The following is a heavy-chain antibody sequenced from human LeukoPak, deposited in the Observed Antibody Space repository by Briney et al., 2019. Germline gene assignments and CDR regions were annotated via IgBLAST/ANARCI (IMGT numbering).Heavy chain of an antibody. Sequence: GGSLRLPCAASGFTFSSYAMSWLRQAPGKGLEWVSAISGSDGSTYYADSVKGRFTISRDNSKNTLYLQMNSLRAEDTAVYYCAKAPNFYYDSSGYYYYFDYWGQGTLVTVSS. V-gene: IGHV3-23*01. CDR3: AKAPNFYYDSSGYYYYFDY. CDR2: ISGSDGST. J-gene: IGHJ4*02. D-gene: IGHD3-22*01. CDR1: GFTFSSYA.